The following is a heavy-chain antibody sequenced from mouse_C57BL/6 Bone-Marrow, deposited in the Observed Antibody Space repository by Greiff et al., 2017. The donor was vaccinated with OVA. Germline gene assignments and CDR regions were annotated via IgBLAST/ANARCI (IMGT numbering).Heavy chain of an antibody. V-gene: IGHV1-55*01. CDR3: ERSDYYGRTFAY. J-gene: IGHJ3*01. CDR1: GYTFTSYW. CDR2: IYPGSGST. D-gene: IGHD1-1*01. Sequence: QVPLQQPGAELVKPGASVKMSCKASGYTFTSYWITWVKQRHGQGLEWIGDIYPGSGSTNYNEKFKSKATLTVDTSSSTAYMQLISLTSEDSAVDYCERSDYYGRTFAYWGQGTLVTVSA.